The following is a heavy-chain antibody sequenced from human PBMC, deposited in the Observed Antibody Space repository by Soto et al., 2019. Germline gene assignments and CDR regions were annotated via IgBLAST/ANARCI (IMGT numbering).Heavy chain of an antibody. Sequence: EVQLLESGGGLVQPGGSLRLYCAASGFTFSSYAMSWVRQAPGKGLEWVSAISGSGGSTYYADSVKGRFTISRDNSKNTLYLQMNSLRAEDTAVYYCAKEISSGWYDYGRTAFDIWGQGTMVTVSS. CDR1: GFTFSSYA. CDR2: ISGSGGST. V-gene: IGHV3-23*01. J-gene: IGHJ3*02. D-gene: IGHD6-19*01. CDR3: AKEISSGWYDYGRTAFDI.